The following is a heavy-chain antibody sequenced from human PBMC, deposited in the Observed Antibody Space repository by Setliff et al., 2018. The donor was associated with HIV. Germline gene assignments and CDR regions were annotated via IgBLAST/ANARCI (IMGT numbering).Heavy chain of an antibody. CDR2: ISISGDT. CDR3: ARRVGITISGAPNQYYYMDV. Sequence: SETLSLTCTVSGGSVTSYYWSWIRQPAGKRLEWIGRISISGDTNYNPSLKSRATISVDTSKNQLSLKLNSVTGADTAIFYCARRVGITISGAPNQYYYMDVWGKGATVTVSS. D-gene: IGHD3-3*01. CDR1: GGSVTSYY. V-gene: IGHV4-4*07. J-gene: IGHJ6*03.